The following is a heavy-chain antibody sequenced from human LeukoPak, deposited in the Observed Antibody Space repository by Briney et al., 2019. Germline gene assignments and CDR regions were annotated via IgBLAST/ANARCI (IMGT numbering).Heavy chain of an antibody. Sequence: GGSLRLSCAASGFTFSSYWMHWVRQTPGKGLVWVSRISSDGSSTSYADSVKGRFTISRDNAKNTLYLQMNSLRAEDTAVHYCAIPRHDAFDIWGQGTMVTVSS. V-gene: IGHV3-74*01. CDR2: ISSDGSST. CDR3: AIPRHDAFDI. J-gene: IGHJ3*02. CDR1: GFTFSSYW.